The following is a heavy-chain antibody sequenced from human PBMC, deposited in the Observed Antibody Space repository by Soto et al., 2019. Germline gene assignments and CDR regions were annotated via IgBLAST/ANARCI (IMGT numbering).Heavy chain of an antibody. CDR2: IIPIFGTA. J-gene: IGHJ4*02. V-gene: IGHV1-69*01. Sequence: QVQLVQSGAEVKKPGSSVKVSCKASGGTFSSYSINWVRQAPGQGLEWMGEIIPIFGTANYAQKFQGRVTITADESTSTAYMELSSLRSDDTAVYYCARAGGRHYGGIDYWGQGTLVTVSS. D-gene: IGHD1-26*01. CDR3: ARAGGRHYGGIDY. CDR1: GGTFSSYS.